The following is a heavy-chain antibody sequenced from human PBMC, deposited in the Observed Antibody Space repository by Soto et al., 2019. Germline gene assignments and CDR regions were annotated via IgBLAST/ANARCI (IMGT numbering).Heavy chain of an antibody. CDR2: ISGSGGST. V-gene: IGHV3-23*01. CDR3: AKDLKYCSSTSCGQTRFDP. Sequence: GGSLRLSCAASGFTFSSYAMSWVRQAPGKGLEWVSAISGSGGSTYYADSVKGRFTISRDNSKNTLYLQMNSLRAEDTAVYYCAKDLKYCSSTSCGQTRFDPWGQGTLVTVSS. D-gene: IGHD2-2*01. J-gene: IGHJ5*02. CDR1: GFTFSSYA.